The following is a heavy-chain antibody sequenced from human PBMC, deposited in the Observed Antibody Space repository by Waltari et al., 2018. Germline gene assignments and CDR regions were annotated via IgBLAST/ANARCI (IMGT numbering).Heavy chain of an antibody. V-gene: IGHV3-7*01. Sequence: EVQLVESGGGLVQPGGSLRVSCAASGFTFRSYWMSWVRQAPGRGPEWVASIKHDGSEIYYVDSVKGRFTISRDNAKNSLYLQMNSLRAEDTAVYYCAREYYWGQRILVTVSS. CDR3: AREYY. CDR1: GFTFRSYW. J-gene: IGHJ4*02. CDR2: IKHDGSEI.